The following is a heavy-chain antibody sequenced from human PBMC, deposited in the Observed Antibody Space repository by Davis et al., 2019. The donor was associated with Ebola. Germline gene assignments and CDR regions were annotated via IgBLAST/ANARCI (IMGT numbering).Heavy chain of an antibody. Sequence: GESLKISCAASGFTFSSYSMNWVRQAPGKGLEWVSYTSDSSTTIYYADSVKGRFTISRDNAKNSLYLQMNSLRDEDTAVYYCATDRNWDFDYWGQGTLVTVSS. J-gene: IGHJ4*02. CDR1: GFTFSSYS. D-gene: IGHD7-27*01. CDR2: TSDSSTTI. CDR3: ATDRNWDFDY. V-gene: IGHV3-48*02.